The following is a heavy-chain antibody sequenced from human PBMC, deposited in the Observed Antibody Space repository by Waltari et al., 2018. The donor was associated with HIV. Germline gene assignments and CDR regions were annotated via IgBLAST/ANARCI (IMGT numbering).Heavy chain of an antibody. Sequence: QVQLQESGPGLAKPSETLSLTCAVSGYSISSGYYWGWIRQPPGKGLEWIGSIYHSGSTYYNPSRKSRITISVDTSKNQFSLKLSSVTAADTAVYYCARQIQCSGGSCHDAYFDYWGQGTLVTVSS. CDR3: ARQIQCSGGSCHDAYFDY. V-gene: IGHV4-38-2*01. CDR1: GYSISSGYY. CDR2: IYHSGST. J-gene: IGHJ4*02. D-gene: IGHD2-15*01.